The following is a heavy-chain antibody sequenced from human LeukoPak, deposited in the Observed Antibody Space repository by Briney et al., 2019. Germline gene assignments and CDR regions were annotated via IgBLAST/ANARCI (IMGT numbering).Heavy chain of an antibody. D-gene: IGHD6-19*01. J-gene: IGHJ5*02. CDR1: GYTFTGYY. CDR2: INPNSGGT. V-gene: IGHV1-2*02. Sequence: ASVKVSCKASGYTFTGYYMHWVRQAPGQGLEWMGWINPNSGGTNYAQKFQGRVTMTRDTSISTAYMELRRLRSDDTAVYYCARPARIAVAGTAANWFDPWGQGTLVTVSS. CDR3: ARPARIAVAGTAANWFDP.